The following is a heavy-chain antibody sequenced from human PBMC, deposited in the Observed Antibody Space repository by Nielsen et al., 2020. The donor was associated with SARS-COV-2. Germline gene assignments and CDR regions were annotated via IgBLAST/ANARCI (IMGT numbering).Heavy chain of an antibody. Sequence: GESLKISCAASGFTFSSYSMNWVRQAPGKGLEWVSSISSSSSYIYYADSVKGRFTISRDNAKNSLYLQMNSLRAEDTAVYYCARAEGRGGGYLYFDYWGQGTLVTVSS. CDR3: ARAEGRGGGYLYFDY. D-gene: IGHD3-22*01. CDR1: GFTFSSYS. J-gene: IGHJ4*02. CDR2: ISSSSSYI. V-gene: IGHV3-21*01.